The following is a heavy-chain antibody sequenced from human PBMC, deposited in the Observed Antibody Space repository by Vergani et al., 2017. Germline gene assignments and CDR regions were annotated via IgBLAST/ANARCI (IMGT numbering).Heavy chain of an antibody. CDR2: IYYSGST. D-gene: IGHD3-22*01. CDR1: GGSISSGGYY. V-gene: IGHV4-31*03. Sequence: QVQLQESGPGLVKPSQTLSLTCNVSGGSISSGGYYWSWIRQHPGKGLEWIGNIYYSGSTYYNPSLESRVTILVDRSKNHFSLNLSSVTAADTAVYYCARMGGYDEGDAFRIGYFDSWGPGILVTVSS. J-gene: IGHJ4*02. CDR3: ARMGGYDEGDAFRIGYFDS.